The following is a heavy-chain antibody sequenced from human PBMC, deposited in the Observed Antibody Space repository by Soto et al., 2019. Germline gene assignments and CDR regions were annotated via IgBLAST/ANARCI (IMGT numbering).Heavy chain of an antibody. CDR1: SASLSNYY. CDR3: ARGSLGPDY. Sequence: LSLTCTVSSASLSNYYWSWIRQPAGKGLGWIGRIFPTGNTDYNPSLRSRVTMSVDTSKNQFSLKLNSVTAADTAVYYCARGSLGPDYWGPGTLVTVSS. J-gene: IGHJ4*02. CDR2: IFPTGNT. D-gene: IGHD1-26*01. V-gene: IGHV4-4*07.